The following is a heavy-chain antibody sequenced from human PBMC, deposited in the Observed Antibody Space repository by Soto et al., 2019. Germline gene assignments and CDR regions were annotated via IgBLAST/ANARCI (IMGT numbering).Heavy chain of an antibody. CDR2: IYYSGST. CDR1: GGSISSGGYY. J-gene: IGHJ4*02. V-gene: IGHV4-31*03. Sequence: QVQLQESGPGLVKPSQTLSLTCTVSGGSISSGGYYWSWIRQHPGKGLEWIGYIYYSGSTYYNPSLKSRVTISVDTSKNQFSLKLSSVTAADTAVYYCARVKTLRYQLLWVLDYWGQGTLVTVSS. CDR3: ARVKTLRYQLLWVLDY. D-gene: IGHD2-2*01.